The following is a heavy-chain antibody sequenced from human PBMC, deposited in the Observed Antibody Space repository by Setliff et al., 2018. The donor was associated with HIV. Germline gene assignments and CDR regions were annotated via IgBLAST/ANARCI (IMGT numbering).Heavy chain of an antibody. D-gene: IGHD5-12*01. V-gene: IGHV4-61*09. J-gene: IGHJ4*02. CDR3: ERGGQSSGYAIEY. CDR2: IYTDGTI. Sequence: PSETLSLTCSVSGGSISSGNYYWGWTRQPAGKGLEWIGHIYTDGTIKYNPSLKSRLTISLDTSKNQFSLKLNSVTAADTAVYYCERGGQSSGYAIEYWGQGTLVTSP. CDR1: GGSISSGNYY.